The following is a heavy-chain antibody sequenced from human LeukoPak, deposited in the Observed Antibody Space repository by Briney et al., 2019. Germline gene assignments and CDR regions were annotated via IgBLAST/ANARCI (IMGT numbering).Heavy chain of an antibody. V-gene: IGHV4-34*01. J-gene: IGHJ4*02. D-gene: IGHD4-17*01. CDR1: GGSFSGYY. Sequence: SETLSLTCAVYGGSFSGYYWSWIRQPPGKGLEWIGEINHSGSTNYNPSLKSRVTISVDTSKNQFSLKLSSVTAADTAVYYCARVGQYGDYPDYWGQGTLVTVSS. CDR3: ARVGQYGDYPDY. CDR2: INHSGST.